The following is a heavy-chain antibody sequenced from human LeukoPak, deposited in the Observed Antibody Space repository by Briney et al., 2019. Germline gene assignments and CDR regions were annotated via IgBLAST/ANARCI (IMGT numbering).Heavy chain of an antibody. V-gene: IGHV4-39*01. D-gene: IGHD1/OR15-1a*01. CDR1: GGSISSSSYY. Sequence: MASETLSLTCAVSGGSISSSSYYWGWIRQPPGKGLEWIGSIYYSGSTYYNPSLKSRVTISVDTSKNQFSLKLSSVTAADTAVYYCARRSRGTGIDYWGQGTLVTVSS. CDR3: ARRSRGTGIDY. CDR2: IYYSGST. J-gene: IGHJ4*02.